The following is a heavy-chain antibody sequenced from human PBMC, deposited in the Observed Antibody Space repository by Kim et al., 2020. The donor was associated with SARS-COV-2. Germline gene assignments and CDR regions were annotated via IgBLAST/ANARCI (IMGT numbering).Heavy chain of an antibody. CDR2: IYNSENT. V-gene: IGHV4-4*07. J-gene: IGHJ1*01. CDR3: AREVNYDSSGRYFQH. D-gene: IGHD3-22*01. CDR1: GGSITSYY. Sequence: SETLSLTCTVSGGSITSYYWSWIRQPAGKGLEWIGHIYNSENTDYNPSLKSRVTMSVDTSKNQFSLTLTSVTAADTAVYYCAREVNYDSSGRYFQHWGQGTLVTVSS.